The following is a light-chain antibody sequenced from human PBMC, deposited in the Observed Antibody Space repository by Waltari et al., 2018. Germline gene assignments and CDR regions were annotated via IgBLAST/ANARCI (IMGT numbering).Light chain of an antibody. CDR3: QQYNSYSLLS. Sequence: IQLTQPPSTPSASVGDNITLNCRASQSISKWLAWYQQKPGKAPKLLIYKASTLESGVPSRFSGSGSGTEFTLTISSLQPDDFATYYCQQYNSYSLLSFGGGTKVEIE. CDR2: KAS. J-gene: IGKJ4*01. CDR1: QSISKW. V-gene: IGKV1-5*03.